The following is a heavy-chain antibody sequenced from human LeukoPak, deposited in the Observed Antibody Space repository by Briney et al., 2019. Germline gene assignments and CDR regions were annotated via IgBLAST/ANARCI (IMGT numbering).Heavy chain of an antibody. CDR1: GGSFSGYY. Sequence: SETLSLTCAVYGGSFSGYYWSWIRQPPGKGLEWIGEINHSGSTNYNPPLKSRVTISVDTSKNQFSLKLSSVTAADTAVYYCATRGYCSGGSCYIAYYGMDVWGQGTTVTVSS. CDR2: INHSGST. V-gene: IGHV4-34*01. CDR3: ATRGYCSGGSCYIAYYGMDV. D-gene: IGHD2-15*01. J-gene: IGHJ6*02.